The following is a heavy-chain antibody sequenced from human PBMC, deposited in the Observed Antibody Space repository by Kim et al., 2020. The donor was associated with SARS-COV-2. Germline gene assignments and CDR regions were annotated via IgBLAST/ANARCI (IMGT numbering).Heavy chain of an antibody. Sequence: GGSLRLSCAASGFTFSSYWMSWVRQAPGKGLEWVANIKQDGSEKYYVDSVKGRFTISRDNAKNSLYLQMNSLRAEDTAVYYCARDHPLAAAAIALDYWGQGTLVTVSS. CDR3: ARDHPLAAAAIALDY. CDR2: IKQDGSEK. D-gene: IGHD6-13*01. J-gene: IGHJ4*02. CDR1: GFTFSSYW. V-gene: IGHV3-7*03.